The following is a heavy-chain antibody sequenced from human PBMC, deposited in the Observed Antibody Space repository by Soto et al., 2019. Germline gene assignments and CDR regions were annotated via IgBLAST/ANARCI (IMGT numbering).Heavy chain of an antibody. V-gene: IGHV3-30*18. J-gene: IGHJ4*02. D-gene: IGHD6-13*01. Sequence: PGGSLRLSCVASGFTFSRDAMHCVRQAPGKGLEWVAVISRDGSNKYYADSVKGRFTISRDNSENTLYLQMNSLRAEDTAVYYCAKDLQYGESSSWYSGYFDYWGQGTPVTVSS. CDR1: GFTFSRDA. CDR3: AKDLQYGESSSWYSGYFDY. CDR2: ISRDGSNK.